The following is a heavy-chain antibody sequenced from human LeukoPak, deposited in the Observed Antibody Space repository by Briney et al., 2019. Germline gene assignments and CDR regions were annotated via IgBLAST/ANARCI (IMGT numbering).Heavy chain of an antibody. D-gene: IGHD3-10*01. CDR2: ISSSSSYI. J-gene: IGHJ4*02. V-gene: IGHV3-21*01. Sequence: GGSLRLSCAASGFTFSSYSMNWVRQAPGKGLEWVSSISSSSSYIYYADSVKGRFTISRDNAKNSLYLQMNSLRAEDTAVYYCARDRTAPNSGQQNPHFDYWGQGTLVTVSS. CDR1: GFTFSSYS. CDR3: ARDRTAPNSGQQNPHFDY.